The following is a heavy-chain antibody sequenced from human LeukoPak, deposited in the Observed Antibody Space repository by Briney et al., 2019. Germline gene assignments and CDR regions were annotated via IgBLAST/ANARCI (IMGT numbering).Heavy chain of an antibody. D-gene: IGHD3-9*01. CDR2: INHSGST. J-gene: IGHJ5*02. CDR1: GGSFSGYY. Sequence: SETLSLTCAVYGGSFSGYYWSWIRQPPGKGLEWIGEINHSGSTNYNPSLKSRVTISVDTSKNQFSLKPSSVTAADTAAYYCARGGAGLRYFDWLSSWFDPWGQGTLVTVSS. CDR3: ARGGAGLRYFDWLSSWFDP. V-gene: IGHV4-34*01.